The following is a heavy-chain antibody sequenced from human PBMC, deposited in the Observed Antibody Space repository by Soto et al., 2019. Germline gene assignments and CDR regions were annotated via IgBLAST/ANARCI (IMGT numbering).Heavy chain of an antibody. CDR1: GGTFSSYA. D-gene: IGHD3-22*01. CDR2: IIPIFGTA. CDR3: ARDVNYYDSSGYYYYYYGMDV. Sequence: ASVKVSCKASGGTFSSYAISWVRQAPGQGLEWMGGIIPIFGTANYAQKFQGRVTITADKSTSTAYMELSSLRSEDTAVYYCARDVNYYDSSGYYYYYYGMDVWGQGTTVTVSS. V-gene: IGHV1-69*06. J-gene: IGHJ6*02.